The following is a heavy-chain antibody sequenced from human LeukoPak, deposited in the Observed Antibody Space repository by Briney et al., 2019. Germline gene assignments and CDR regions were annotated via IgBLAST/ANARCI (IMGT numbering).Heavy chain of an antibody. J-gene: IGHJ6*03. V-gene: IGHV4-38-2*02. Sequence: SETLSLTCTVSGYSISSGYYWGWIRQPPGKGLEWIGSIYHSGSTYYNPSLKSRVTISVDTSKNQFSLKLSSVTAADTAVYYCARLYGDYPYYYYYMDVWGKGTTVTVSS. CDR3: ARLYGDYPYYYYYMDV. CDR1: GYSISSGYY. CDR2: IYHSGST. D-gene: IGHD4-17*01.